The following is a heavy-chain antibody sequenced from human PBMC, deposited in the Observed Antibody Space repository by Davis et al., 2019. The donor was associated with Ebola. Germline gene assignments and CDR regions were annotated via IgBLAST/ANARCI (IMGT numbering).Heavy chain of an antibody. CDR3: AKKGRDDYGMDV. CDR2: ISYDGSYK. CDR1: GFTFSRYG. J-gene: IGHJ6*04. Sequence: GESLKISCAASGFTFSRYGMHWVRQAPGKGLEWVAVISYDGSYKYYADSVKGRFTISRDNSKNTLYLEMNSLRAEDTAVYHCAKKGRDDYGMDVWGKGTTVTVSS. V-gene: IGHV3-30*18.